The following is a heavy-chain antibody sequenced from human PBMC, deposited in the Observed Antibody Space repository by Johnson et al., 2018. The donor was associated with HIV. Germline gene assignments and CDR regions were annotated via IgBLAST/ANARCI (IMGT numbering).Heavy chain of an antibody. V-gene: IGHV3-7*05. D-gene: IGHD6-19*01. CDR1: GFIISSYW. CDR2: IKKDGSEK. Sequence: VLLVESGGGLVQPGGSLRLSCAASGFIISSYWMTWVRQAPGKGLEWVANIKKDGSEKYYVDSVKGRFTISRDNAKNSLYLQMNTLRAEDTAVYYCARDAVISSGWYNVDAFDIWGQGTMVTVSS. J-gene: IGHJ3*02. CDR3: ARDAVISSGWYNVDAFDI.